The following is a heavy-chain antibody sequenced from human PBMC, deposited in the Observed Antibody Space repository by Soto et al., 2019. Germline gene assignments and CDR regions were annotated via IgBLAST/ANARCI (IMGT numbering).Heavy chain of an antibody. CDR2: IIPIFGTA. CDR3: ATNSGSSLGHAFDI. Sequence: SVKVSCKASGGTFSSYAISWVRQAPGQGLEWMGGIIPIFGTANYAQKFQGRVTITADESTSTAYMELSSLRSEDTAVYYCATNSGSSLGHAFDIWGQGTMVSVSS. CDR1: GGTFSSYA. J-gene: IGHJ3*02. D-gene: IGHD1-26*01. V-gene: IGHV1-69*13.